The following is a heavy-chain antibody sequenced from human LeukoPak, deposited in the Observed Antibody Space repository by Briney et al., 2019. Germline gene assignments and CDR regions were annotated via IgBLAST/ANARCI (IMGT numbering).Heavy chain of an antibody. J-gene: IGHJ4*02. CDR2: LSYTGKT. CDR1: GASVSSSH. CDR3: SEGYFEPFDH. V-gene: IGHV4-59*02. D-gene: IGHD2/OR15-2a*01. Sequence: SETLSLTCVVSGASVSSSHWNWLRQLPGKGLEWIGCLSYTGKTDYNPSLTSRVTMSLDTSKNQVSLKLRSVTAADTALYYCSEGYFEPFDHWGQGTLVTVSS.